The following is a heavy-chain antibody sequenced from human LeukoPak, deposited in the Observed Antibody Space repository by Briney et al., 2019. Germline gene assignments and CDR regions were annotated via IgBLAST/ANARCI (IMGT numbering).Heavy chain of an antibody. D-gene: IGHD6-13*01. CDR3: ARGQQLASFDY. J-gene: IGHJ4*02. CDR2: ISSSSSTI. V-gene: IGHV3-48*01. CDR1: GFTFSSYS. Sequence: GGSLRPSCAASGFTFSSYSMNWVRQAPGKGLEWVSYISSSSSTIYYADSVKGRFTISRDNAKNSLYLQMNSLRAEDTAVYYCARGQQLASFDYWGQGTLVTVSS.